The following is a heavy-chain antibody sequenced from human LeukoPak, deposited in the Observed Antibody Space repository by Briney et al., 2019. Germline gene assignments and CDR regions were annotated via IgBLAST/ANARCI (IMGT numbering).Heavy chain of an antibody. CDR2: VSVSGGTT. V-gene: IGHV3-23*01. D-gene: IGHD3-22*01. CDR1: GFPFSSYA. CDR3: AKSDYYDSSGHPSSFEY. J-gene: IGHJ4*02. Sequence: PGGSLRLSCAASGFPFSSYAMRWVRQAPGRALEWVSAVSVSGGTTYYTDSVKGRFTISRDNSKNTLYLQMNSLRAEDTAVYYGAKSDYYDSSGHPSSFEYWGQGTLVTVSS.